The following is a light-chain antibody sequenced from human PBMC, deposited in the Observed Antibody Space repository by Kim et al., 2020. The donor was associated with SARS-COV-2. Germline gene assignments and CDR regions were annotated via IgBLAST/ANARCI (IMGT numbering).Light chain of an antibody. CDR1: QDVSTW. Sequence: ASLGDRVTITCRASQDVSTWVAWFQQKPGKAPQCLIYAASTLQSGVPSRFSGSGSGTHFTLTISSLHPEDFATYYCQQYTDYPITFGQGTRLEIK. V-gene: IGKV1D-16*01. J-gene: IGKJ5*01. CDR2: AAS. CDR3: QQYTDYPIT.